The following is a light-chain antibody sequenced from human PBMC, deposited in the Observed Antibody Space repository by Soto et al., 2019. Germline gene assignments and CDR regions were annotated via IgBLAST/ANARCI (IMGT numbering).Light chain of an antibody. CDR2: GAS. CDR3: QHTRT. V-gene: IGKV3-15*01. CDR1: QSVNNN. Sequence: EIILTQSPASLSVSPGERATLSCRASQSVNNNLAWYQQKPGQAPRLLIYGASTRATGIPGRFRGSGSGTEFTLTITSLQSDDFGSYYCQHTRTFGQGTKVEIK. J-gene: IGKJ1*01.